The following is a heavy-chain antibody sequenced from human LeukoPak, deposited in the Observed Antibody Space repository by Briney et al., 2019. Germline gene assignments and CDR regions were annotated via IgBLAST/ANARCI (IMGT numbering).Heavy chain of an antibody. CDR2: IYYSGST. J-gene: IGHJ4*02. CDR3: ARDRVRGNANPYFDY. CDR1: GGSVSSGTYY. D-gene: IGHD1-1*01. V-gene: IGHV4-61*01. Sequence: SETLSLTCTVSGGSVSSGTYYWSWLRQPPGTGLEWIGYIYYSGSTNYNPSLKSRVTISIDTSKNQFSLKLSSVTAADTAVYYCARDRVRGNANPYFDYWGQGTLVTVSS.